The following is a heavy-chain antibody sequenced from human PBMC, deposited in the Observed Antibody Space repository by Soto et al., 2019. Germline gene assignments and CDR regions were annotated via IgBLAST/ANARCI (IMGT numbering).Heavy chain of an antibody. Sequence: QITLKESGPTLVKPTQTLTLTCSYSGFSLRSTGGGVGWIRQPPGKALEWLGTIYWNDDKRYSPSLESRFTRTNDISKSQVVLTMTNIEPVDTATYYFAHTWALPCDYWGQGTLVIVSS. V-gene: IGHV2-5*01. CDR1: GFSLRSTGGG. CDR3: AHTWALPCDY. J-gene: IGHJ4*02. D-gene: IGHD3-16*01. CDR2: IYWNDDK.